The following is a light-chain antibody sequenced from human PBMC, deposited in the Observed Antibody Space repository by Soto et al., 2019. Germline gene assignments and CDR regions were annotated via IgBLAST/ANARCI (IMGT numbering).Light chain of an antibody. CDR3: QQYTGPPTT. Sequence: EIILTQSPDTLSSSPGERATLSCRASQTVSSNYLAWCQQRPGQAPRLLIYGASTRAAGIPDRFSGSGSGTDFTLTITRLEPEDSAVYFCQQYTGPPTTFGQGTRLEMK. V-gene: IGKV3-20*01. CDR2: GAS. J-gene: IGKJ5*01. CDR1: QTVSSNY.